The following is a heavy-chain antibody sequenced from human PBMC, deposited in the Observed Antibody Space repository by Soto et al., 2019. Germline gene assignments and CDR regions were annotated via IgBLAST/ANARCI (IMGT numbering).Heavy chain of an antibody. D-gene: IGHD5-18*01. V-gene: IGHV3-48*01. CDR1: GFTFSSYS. J-gene: IGHJ4*02. CDR2: ISSSSSTI. CDR3: ARDSGYSYGPLDY. Sequence: EVQLVESGGGLVQPGGSLRLSCAASGFTFSSYSMKWVRQAPGKGLEWVSYISSSSSTIYYADSVKGRFTISRDNAKNSLYLQMNSLRADDTAVYYCARDSGYSYGPLDYWGQGTLVTVSS.